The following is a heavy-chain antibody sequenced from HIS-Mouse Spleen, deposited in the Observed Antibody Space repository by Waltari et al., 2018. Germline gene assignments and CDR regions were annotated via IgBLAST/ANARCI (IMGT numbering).Heavy chain of an antibody. V-gene: IGHV3-30*18. CDR3: AKDKHHAFDY. CDR1: AFTFSSYA. Sequence: QVQLLESGGGVVKPGRSLRLTCSASAFTFSSYAIQWARQAPAKGLEWVAVISYDGSNKDYADSVKGRFTISRDNSKNTLYLQMNSLRAEDTAVYYCAKDKHHAFDYWGQGTLVTVSS. CDR2: ISYDGSNK. J-gene: IGHJ4*02.